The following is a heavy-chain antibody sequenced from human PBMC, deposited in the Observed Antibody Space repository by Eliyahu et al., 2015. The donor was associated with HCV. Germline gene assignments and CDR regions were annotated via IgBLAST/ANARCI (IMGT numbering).Heavy chain of an antibody. D-gene: IGHD1-26*01. CDR3: VRDGEESTGTYSFLDF. Sequence: EVQLVESGGGLVQPGGSLRLSCSASGFTFNNHAMHWVRQAPGKGLEYISAISYNGGSTYYADSVKGRFTISRDDSKNTLYLQMTSLRAEDTALYYCVRDGEESTGTYSFLDFWGQGTLVTVSS. CDR1: GFTFNNHA. V-gene: IGHV3-64D*08. J-gene: IGHJ4*02. CDR2: ISYNGGST.